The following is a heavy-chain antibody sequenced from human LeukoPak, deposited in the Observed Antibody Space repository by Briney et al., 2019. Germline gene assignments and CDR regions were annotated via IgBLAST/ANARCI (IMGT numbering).Heavy chain of an antibody. J-gene: IGHJ4*02. Sequence: GGPLRLSCAASGFTFSSYGMHWVRQAPGKGLEWVAVISYDGGNYYYADSVKGRFTISRDNSKNTVFLQMNGLRAEGTAVYYCAKDGYSSGWPVDYWGQGTLVSVSS. CDR1: GFTFSSYG. V-gene: IGHV3-30*18. CDR3: AKDGYSSGWPVDY. D-gene: IGHD6-19*01. CDR2: ISYDGGNY.